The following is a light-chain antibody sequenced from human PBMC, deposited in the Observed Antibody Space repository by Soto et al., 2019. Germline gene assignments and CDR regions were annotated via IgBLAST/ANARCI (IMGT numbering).Light chain of an antibody. CDR1: QSVRSH. Sequence: DTVLTQSPATLSVSPGETATLSCRASQSVRSHLAWYQQRPSPPPRLLIYDASYRATGVPLRFSGSGSGTEFTLTISSLESGDSAIYYCQQRSDGPPITFGQGTRLEIK. J-gene: IGKJ5*01. CDR3: QQRSDGPPIT. V-gene: IGKV3-11*01. CDR2: DAS.